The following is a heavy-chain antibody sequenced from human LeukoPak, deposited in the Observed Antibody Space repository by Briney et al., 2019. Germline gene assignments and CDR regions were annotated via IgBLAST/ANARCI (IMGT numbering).Heavy chain of an antibody. J-gene: IGHJ4*02. CDR1: GYTFSSYS. CDR3: ARDIDN. Sequence: PGGSLRLSCTASGYTFSSYSMNWVRQAPGKGLEWVSSISCTGSYIYYVDSEKGRFSISRDNPKNSLYLHMNSLRPEHTAVYYFARDIDNRGQRNLVTVSS. CDR2: ISCTGSYI. V-gene: IGHV3-21*01.